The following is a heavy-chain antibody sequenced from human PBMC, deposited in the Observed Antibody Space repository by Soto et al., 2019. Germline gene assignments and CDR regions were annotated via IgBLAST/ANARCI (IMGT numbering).Heavy chain of an antibody. D-gene: IGHD3-22*01. CDR1: GFTFSSYA. Sequence: GSLRLSWAASGFTFSSYAMSWVRQAPGKGLEWVSAISGSGGSTYYADSVKGRFTISRDNSKNTLYLQMNSLRAEDTAVYYCAKDLGVGDGYYDSSGYPDYYYGMDVWGQGTTVTVSS. CDR3: AKDLGVGDGYYDSSGYPDYYYGMDV. V-gene: IGHV3-23*01. J-gene: IGHJ6*02. CDR2: ISGSGGST.